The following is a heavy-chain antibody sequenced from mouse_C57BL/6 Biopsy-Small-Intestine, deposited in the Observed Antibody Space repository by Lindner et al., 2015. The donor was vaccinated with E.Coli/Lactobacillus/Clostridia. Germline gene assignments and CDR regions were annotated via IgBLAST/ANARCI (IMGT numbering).Heavy chain of an antibody. J-gene: IGHJ2*01. CDR3: VRGERGDFDY. CDR1: GYAFSNYW. CDR2: IYPGDGDT. V-gene: IGHV1-80*01. Sequence: VQLQESGAELVKAGASVKISCKASGYAFSNYWMNWVKQRPGKGLEWIGQIYPGDGDTNYNGKFMGKATLTADKSSSTAYMQLSSLTSEDSAVYFCVRGERGDFDYWGQGTTLTVSS.